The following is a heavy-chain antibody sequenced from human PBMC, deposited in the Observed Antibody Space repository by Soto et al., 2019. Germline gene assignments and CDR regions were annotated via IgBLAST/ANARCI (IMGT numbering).Heavy chain of an antibody. Sequence: GESLKISCKGSGYSFTSYWISWVRQMPGKGLEWMGRIDPSDSYTNYSPSFQGHVTISADKSISTAYLQWSSLKAPDTAMYYCARQAGSSWYYYYYYGMDVWGQGTTVTVSS. CDR3: ARQAGSSWYYYYYYGMDV. CDR1: GYSFTSYW. D-gene: IGHD6-13*01. V-gene: IGHV5-10-1*01. CDR2: IDPSDSYT. J-gene: IGHJ6*02.